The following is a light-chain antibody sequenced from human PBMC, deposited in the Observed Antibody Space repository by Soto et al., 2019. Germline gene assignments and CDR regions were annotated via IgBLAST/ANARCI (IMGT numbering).Light chain of an antibody. J-gene: IGLJ1*01. CDR3: CSYAGSYTFGV. CDR2: DVT. Sequence: QSALTQPRSVSGSPGQSVTISCTGTSSDIGGYHYVSWYQQHPGKAPKLMIYDVTKRPSGAPDRFSGSKSGNTASLTISGLQPEDEADYYCCSYAGSYTFGVFGTGTKLTVL. CDR1: SSDIGGYHY. V-gene: IGLV2-11*01.